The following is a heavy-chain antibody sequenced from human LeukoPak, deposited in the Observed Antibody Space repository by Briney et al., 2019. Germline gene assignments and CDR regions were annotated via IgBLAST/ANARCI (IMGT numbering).Heavy chain of an antibody. D-gene: IGHD3-3*01. CDR3: AKAFCSEKQCTLDS. J-gene: IGHJ4*02. Sequence: HPGVSQRLPCAASGFTFSPHYMDWVRQAPGKGLECVGRIREKVNSYTTVYAASVKGRFTISRDDSTNSVFLQMNSLKTEDTAVYYCAKAFCSEKQCTLDSWGQGTLVSVSS. V-gene: IGHV3-72*01. CDR2: IREKVNSYTT. CDR1: GFTFSPHY.